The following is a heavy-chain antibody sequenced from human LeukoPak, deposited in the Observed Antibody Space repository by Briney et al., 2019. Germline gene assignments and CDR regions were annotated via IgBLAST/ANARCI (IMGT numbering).Heavy chain of an antibody. Sequence: GGSLRLSCAASGFTFSSYAMSWVRQAPGKGLEWVSAISGSGGSTYCADSVKGRFTISRDNSKNTLYLQMNSLRAEDTAVYYCAKGNVDTFYGMDVWGQGTTVTVSS. D-gene: IGHD5-18*01. CDR3: AKGNVDTFYGMDV. CDR1: GFTFSSYA. J-gene: IGHJ6*02. V-gene: IGHV3-23*01. CDR2: ISGSGGST.